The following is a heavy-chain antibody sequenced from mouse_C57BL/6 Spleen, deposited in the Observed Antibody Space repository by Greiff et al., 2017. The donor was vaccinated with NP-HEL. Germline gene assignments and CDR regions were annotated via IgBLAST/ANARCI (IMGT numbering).Heavy chain of an antibody. Sequence: QVQLQQPGAELVRPGTSVKLSCKASGYTFTSYWMHWVKQRPGQGLEWIGVIDPSDSYTNYNQKFKGKATLTVDTSSSTAYMQLSSLTSEDSAVYYCARRVDDWYFDVWGTGTTVTVSS. CDR1: GYTFTSYW. CDR2: IDPSDSYT. D-gene: IGHD1-1*02. J-gene: IGHJ1*03. CDR3: ARRVDDWYFDV. V-gene: IGHV1-59*01.